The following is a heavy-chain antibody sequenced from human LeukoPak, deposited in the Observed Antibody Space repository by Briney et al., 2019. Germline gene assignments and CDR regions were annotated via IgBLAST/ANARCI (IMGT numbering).Heavy chain of an antibody. CDR2: IYYSGST. Sequence: ASETLSPTCTVSGGSISSYYWSWIRQPPGKGLEWIGYIYYSGSTNYNPSLKSRVTISVDTSKNQFSLKLSSVTAADTAVYYCARLNRSGPDYWGQGTLVTVSS. J-gene: IGHJ4*02. V-gene: IGHV4-59*01. CDR3: ARLNRSGPDY. D-gene: IGHD2-15*01. CDR1: GGSISSYY.